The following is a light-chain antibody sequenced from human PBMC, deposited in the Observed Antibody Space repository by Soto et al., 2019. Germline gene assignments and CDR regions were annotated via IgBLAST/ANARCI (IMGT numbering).Light chain of an antibody. J-gene: IGKJ1*01. CDR1: QSISSW. Sequence: DIQMTQTPSTLSASVGDRVTITSRASQSISSWLAWYQQKPGKAPKLLIYDASSLESGVPSRFSGSGSGTEFTLTISSLQPDDFATYYCQQYNSYSRTFGQGTKV. V-gene: IGKV1-5*01. CDR2: DAS. CDR3: QQYNSYSRT.